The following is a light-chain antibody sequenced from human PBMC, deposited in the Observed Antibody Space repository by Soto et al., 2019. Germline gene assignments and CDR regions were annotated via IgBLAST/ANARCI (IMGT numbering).Light chain of an antibody. CDR1: SSNTGAGYD. CDR3: QSYDTSLSGARV. Sequence: QSVLTQPPSVSGAPGQSVTISCTGTSSNTGAGYDVHWYKQIPGTAPKLLIFRNTNRPSGVPDRFSGSKSGTSASLAITGLQAEDEADYYCQSYDTSLSGARVFGGGTQLTVL. CDR2: RNT. J-gene: IGLJ3*02. V-gene: IGLV1-40*01.